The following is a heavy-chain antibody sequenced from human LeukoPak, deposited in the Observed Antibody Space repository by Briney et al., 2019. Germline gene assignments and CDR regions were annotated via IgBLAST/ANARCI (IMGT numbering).Heavy chain of an antibody. Sequence: GESLRISCKGSGYSFTSYWISWVRQMPGKGLEWMGKIDPSDSYTNYSPSFQGHVTISADKSISTAYLQWSSLKASDTAMYYCARHGQQLVGYNWFDPWGQGTLVTVSS. CDR1: GYSFTSYW. V-gene: IGHV5-10-1*01. D-gene: IGHD6-13*01. CDR2: IDPSDSYT. J-gene: IGHJ5*02. CDR3: ARHGQQLVGYNWFDP.